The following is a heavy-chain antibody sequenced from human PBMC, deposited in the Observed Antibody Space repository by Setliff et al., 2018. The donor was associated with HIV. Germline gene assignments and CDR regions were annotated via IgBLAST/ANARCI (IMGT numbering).Heavy chain of an antibody. D-gene: IGHD5-18*01. CDR2: IYSGGST. J-gene: IGHJ6*03. CDR1: GFTFSSYA. V-gene: IGHV3-53*01. Sequence: ALRLSCAASGFTFSSYAMSWVRQAPGKGLEWVSVIYSGGSTYYADSVKGRFTISRDNSKSTLYLQMNSLRAEDTAVYYCARTMGQVYTAVLKYYYYYYMDVWGKGTTVTVSS. CDR3: ARTMGQVYTAVLKYYYYYYMDV.